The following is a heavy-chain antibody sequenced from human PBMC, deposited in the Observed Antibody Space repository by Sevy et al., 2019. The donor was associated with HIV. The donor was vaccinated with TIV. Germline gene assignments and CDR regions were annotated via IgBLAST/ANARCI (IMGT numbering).Heavy chain of an antibody. CDR3: TVRITMVRAHRAFDI. D-gene: IGHD3-10*01. Sequence: GGSLRLSCAASGFTFSNAWMSWVRQAPGKGLEWVGRIKSKTDGGTTDYAAPVKGRFTISRDDSKNTLYLQMNSLKTEETAGYYCTVRITMVRAHRAFDIWGQGTMVTVSS. CDR2: IKSKTDGGTT. CDR1: GFTFSNAW. J-gene: IGHJ3*02. V-gene: IGHV3-15*01.